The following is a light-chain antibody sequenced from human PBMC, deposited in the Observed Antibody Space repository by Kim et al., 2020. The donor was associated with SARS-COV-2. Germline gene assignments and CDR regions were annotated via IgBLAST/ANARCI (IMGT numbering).Light chain of an antibody. CDR1: QSISSY. V-gene: IGKV3-11*01. CDR3: QQRFT. J-gene: IGKJ3*01. CDR2: DAS. Sequence: EIVLTQSPAILSLSPGERATLSCRASQSISSYLAWYQQKLGQAPRLLIYDASNRATGIAARFSGSGSGTDFTLTISSLEPEDFAVYYCQQRFTFGPGTKVDIK.